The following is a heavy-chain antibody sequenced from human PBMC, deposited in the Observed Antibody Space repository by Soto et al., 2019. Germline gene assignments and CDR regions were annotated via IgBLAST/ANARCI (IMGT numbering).Heavy chain of an antibody. V-gene: IGHV4-39*01. J-gene: IGHJ4*02. CDR3: ARHTKLQGVGY. Sequence: SETLSLTCTVSGGSVSDNVYYWGWIRQPPGKGLEWIGSIYYSGITYYNSSLTSRLTISINTSKNQFSLKLSSVTASDTAVYYCARHTKLQGVGYWGQGTLVTVSS. CDR2: IYYSGIT. D-gene: IGHD1-7*01. CDR1: GGSVSDNVYY.